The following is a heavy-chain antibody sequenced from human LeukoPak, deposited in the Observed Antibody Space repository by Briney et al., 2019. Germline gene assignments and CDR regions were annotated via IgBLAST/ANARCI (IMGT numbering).Heavy chain of an antibody. CDR1: GLTFSGAA. CDR2: ISPSGGAT. D-gene: IGHD2-8*01. CDR3: AKRLISPNVRYFDS. J-gene: IGHJ4*01. V-gene: IGHV3-23*01. Sequence: GGSQSLLWAASGLTFSGAAMSWVSQSPGKGLECVSSISPSGGATYYTESVRGRFTVSRDNSIDTLYLQMNSLRAEDPAIYYCAKRLISPNVRYFDSWGHGTQVFVSS.